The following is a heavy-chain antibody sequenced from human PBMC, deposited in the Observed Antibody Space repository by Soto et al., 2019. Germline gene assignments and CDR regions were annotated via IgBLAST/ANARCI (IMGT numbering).Heavy chain of an antibody. CDR1: GFTFDDYA. Sequence: PGGSLRLSCAASGFTFDDYAMHWVRQAPGKGLEWVSGISWNSGSIGYADSVKGRFTISRDNAKNSLYLQMNSLRAEDTALYYCAKDKEQWLGYLFDYWGQGTLVTVSS. CDR2: ISWNSGSI. J-gene: IGHJ4*02. V-gene: IGHV3-9*01. D-gene: IGHD6-19*01. CDR3: AKDKEQWLGYLFDY.